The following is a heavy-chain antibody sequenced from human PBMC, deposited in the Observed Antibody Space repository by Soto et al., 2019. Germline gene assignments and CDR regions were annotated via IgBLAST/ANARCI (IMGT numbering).Heavy chain of an antibody. Sequence: QVQLVQSGTEVKKPGASVNVSCKASLYTFTSFGIPWVRQAPGRGLEWMGWIGAYDGHTIYAQNLQGRVTMTTDTSTSTAYMELRSLTSDDTAVYYCARTYSGNNFADYWGQGTLVTVSS. J-gene: IGHJ4*02. CDR3: ARTYSGNNFADY. V-gene: IGHV1-18*01. CDR2: IGAYDGHT. CDR1: LYTFTSFG. D-gene: IGHD1-26*01.